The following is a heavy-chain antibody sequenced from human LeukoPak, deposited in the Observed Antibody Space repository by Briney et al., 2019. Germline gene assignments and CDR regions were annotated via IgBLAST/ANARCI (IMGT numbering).Heavy chain of an antibody. CDR2: ISSSSSYI. Sequence: PGGSLRLSCAASGFTLSSYSMNWVRQAPGKGLEWVSSISSSSSYIYYADSVKGRFTISRDNAKNSLYLQMNSLRAEDTAVYYCARVLMSGWALYFDYWGQGTLVTVSS. CDR1: GFTLSSYS. D-gene: IGHD6-19*01. CDR3: ARVLMSGWALYFDY. V-gene: IGHV3-21*01. J-gene: IGHJ4*02.